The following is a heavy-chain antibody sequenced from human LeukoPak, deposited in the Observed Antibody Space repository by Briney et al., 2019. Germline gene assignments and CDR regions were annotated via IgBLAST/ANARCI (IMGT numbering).Heavy chain of an antibody. J-gene: IGHJ4*02. Sequence: PSETLSLTCTVSGGSISSYYWSWIRQPPGKGPEWIGYIYYSGSTNYNPSLKSRVTISVDTSKNQFSLKLSSVTAADTAVYYCARHADSSSWYLGFDYWGQGTLVTVSS. D-gene: IGHD6-13*01. CDR3: ARHADSSSWYLGFDY. CDR2: IYYSGST. CDR1: GGSISSYY. V-gene: IGHV4-59*08.